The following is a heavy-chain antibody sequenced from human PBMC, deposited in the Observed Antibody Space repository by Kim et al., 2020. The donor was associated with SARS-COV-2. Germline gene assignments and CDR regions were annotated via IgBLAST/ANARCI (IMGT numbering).Heavy chain of an antibody. V-gene: IGHV3-30*07. J-gene: IGHJ4*02. D-gene: IGHD3-10*01. CDR3: ARDPGGYYGSGSYSYFDY. Sequence: KGRFTISRDNSKNTLYLQMNSLRAEDTAVYYCARDPGGYYGSGSYSYFDYWGQGTLVTVSS.